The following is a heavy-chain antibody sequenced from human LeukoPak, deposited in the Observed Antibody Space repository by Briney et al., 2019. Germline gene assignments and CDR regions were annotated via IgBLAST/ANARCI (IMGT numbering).Heavy chain of an antibody. V-gene: IGHV3-21*01. Sequence: GGALRLSFEASGFTFSSYSMNWVRQAPGKGLEGVSSISSSSSYIYYADSVKGRFTISRDNAKKSLYLQMNSLRAEDPALYYSASEPVGIVTRYYYYYGMDVWGKGNTVTVSS. CDR2: ISSSSSYI. J-gene: IGHJ6*04. D-gene: IGHD3-9*01. CDR1: GFTFSSYS. CDR3: ASEPVGIVTRYYYYYGMDV.